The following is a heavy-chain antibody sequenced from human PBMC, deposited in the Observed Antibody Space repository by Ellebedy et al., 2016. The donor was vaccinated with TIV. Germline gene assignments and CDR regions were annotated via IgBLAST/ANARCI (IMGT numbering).Heavy chain of an antibody. CDR3: ASPRTHGRGRVYYYGMDV. V-gene: IGHV1-18*01. CDR1: GYTFTSYG. Sequence: AASVKVSCKASGYTFTSYGISWVRQAPGQGLEWMGWISAYNGNTNYAQKLQGRVTMTTDTSTSTAYMELRSLRSEDTAVYYCASPRTHGRGRVYYYGMDVWGQGTTVTVSS. D-gene: IGHD3-16*01. J-gene: IGHJ6*02. CDR2: ISAYNGNT.